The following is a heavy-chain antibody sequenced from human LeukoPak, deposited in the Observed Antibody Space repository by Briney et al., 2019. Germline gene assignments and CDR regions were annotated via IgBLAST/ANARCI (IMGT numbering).Heavy chain of an antibody. V-gene: IGHV1-18*01. CDR2: ISAYNGNT. CDR3: ARMWEPYSDAFDI. Sequence: GASVKVSCKSSGYTFTIYGISWVRQAPGQGLEWMGWISAYNGNTNYEGRVTMTTDTSTSTAYMELRSLRSDDTAVYYCARMWEPYSDAFDIWGQGTMVTVSS. CDR1: GYTFTIYG. D-gene: IGHD1-26*01. J-gene: IGHJ3*02.